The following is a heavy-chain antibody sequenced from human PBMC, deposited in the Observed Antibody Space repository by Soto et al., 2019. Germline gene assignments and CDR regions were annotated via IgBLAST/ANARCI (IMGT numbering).Heavy chain of an antibody. Sequence: PGGSLRLSCEASGFTFSRVSMNWVRQAPGKGLEWVSSITSSSSYINYADSVKGRFTISRDNAKTSLYLQMNSLRAEDTAVYYCAREPGVSSGWYVDYWGQGTLVTVSS. D-gene: IGHD6-19*01. CDR2: ITSSSSYI. CDR1: GFTFSRVS. J-gene: IGHJ4*02. V-gene: IGHV3-21*01. CDR3: AREPGVSSGWYVDY.